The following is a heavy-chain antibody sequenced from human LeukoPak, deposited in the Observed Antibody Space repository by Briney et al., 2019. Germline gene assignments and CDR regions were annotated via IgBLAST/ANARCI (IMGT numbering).Heavy chain of an antibody. CDR2: INWNGGST. CDR1: GFTFDDYG. CDR3: VKDERDHDFWSGYFHYYYYYGMDV. D-gene: IGHD3-3*01. V-gene: IGHV3-20*04. J-gene: IGHJ6*02. Sequence: RAGGSLRLSCAASGFTFDDYGMSWVRQAPGKGLEWVSGINWNGGSTGYADSVKGRFTISRDNSKNTLYLQMSSLRAEDTAVYYCVKDERDHDFWSGYFHYYYYYGMDVWGQGTTVTVSS.